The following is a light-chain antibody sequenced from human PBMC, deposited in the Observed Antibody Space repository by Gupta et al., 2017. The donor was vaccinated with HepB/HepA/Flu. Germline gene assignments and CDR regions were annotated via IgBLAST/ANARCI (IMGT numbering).Light chain of an antibody. J-gene: IGLJ3*02. CDR1: SSDIGSNY. V-gene: IGLV1-47*01. CDR3: AAWDDSFWV. CDR2: RNN. Sequence: QSVLTPPPSASGVPGPRVTITCSGGSSDIGSNYFYWYQQLPGTAPKLIIYRNNQRPSGVPARFSGSTSGTSASLAISGLRSEDEADYYCAAWDDSFWVFGGGTKLTVL.